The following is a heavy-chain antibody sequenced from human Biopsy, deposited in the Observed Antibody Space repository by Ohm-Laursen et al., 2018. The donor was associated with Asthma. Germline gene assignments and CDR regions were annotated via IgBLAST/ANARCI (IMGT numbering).Heavy chain of an antibody. V-gene: IGHV1-18*01. CDR2: ISVYNGNT. D-gene: IGHD3-10*01. CDR3: ARAVDYSHYYGIDV. CDR1: GYTFNSAG. J-gene: IGHJ6*02. Sequence: ASVKVSCKTSGYTFNSAGIAWVRQAPGQGLEWMGWISVYNGNTKVAQKLQDRVTMITDTSTSTAYMELRSLRSDDTAVYFCARAVDYSHYYGIDVWGPGTTVTVS.